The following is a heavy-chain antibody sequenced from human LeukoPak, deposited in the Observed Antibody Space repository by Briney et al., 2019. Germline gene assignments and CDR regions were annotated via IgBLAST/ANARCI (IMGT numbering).Heavy chain of an antibody. CDR3: ARRATYYYDSSVSDAFDI. CDR1: GYTFTSYG. D-gene: IGHD3-22*01. V-gene: IGHV1-18*01. Sequence: ASVKVSCKASGYTFTSYGISWVRQAPGQGLEWMGWISAYNGNTNYAQKLQGRVTMTTDTSTSTAYMELRSLRSDDTAMYYCARRATYYYDSSVSDAFDIWGQGTMVTVSS. CDR2: ISAYNGNT. J-gene: IGHJ3*02.